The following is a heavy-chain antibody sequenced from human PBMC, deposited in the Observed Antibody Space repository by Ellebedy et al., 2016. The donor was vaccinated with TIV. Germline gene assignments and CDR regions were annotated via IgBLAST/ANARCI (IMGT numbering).Heavy chain of an antibody. CDR1: GYTFTDRG. Sequence: AASVKVSCKASGYTFTDRGISWVRQAPGQGLEYMGWINGYNGDTNYAQRFKDRVTMTTDTSTSTAYMELRGLRSDDTAVYYCGRNFVAGSHRIDYWGQGTLVTVSS. D-gene: IGHD3-16*02. CDR3: GRNFVAGSHRIDY. CDR2: INGYNGDT. J-gene: IGHJ4*02. V-gene: IGHV1-18*04.